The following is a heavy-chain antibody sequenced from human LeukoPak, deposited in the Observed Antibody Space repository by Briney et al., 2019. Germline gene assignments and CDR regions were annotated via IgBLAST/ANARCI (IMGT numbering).Heavy chain of an antibody. V-gene: IGHV4-4*07. D-gene: IGHD3-22*01. Sequence: SETLSPTCTVSGGSISSYYWSWIRQPAGKGLEWIGRIYTSGSTNYNPSLKSRVTMSVDTSKNQFSLKLSSVTAADTAVYYCARTRVYYYDSSGYYIPGGYYFDYWGQGTLVTVSS. CDR2: IYTSGST. J-gene: IGHJ4*02. CDR1: GGSISSYY. CDR3: ARTRVYYYDSSGYYIPGGYYFDY.